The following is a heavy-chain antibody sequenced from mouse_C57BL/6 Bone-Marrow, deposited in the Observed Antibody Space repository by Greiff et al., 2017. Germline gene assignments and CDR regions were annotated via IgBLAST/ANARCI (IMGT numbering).Heavy chain of an antibody. CDR3: ARGDYGRPDD. CDR2: IYPGSGST. Sequence: QVQLQQPGAELVKPGASVKMSCKASGYTFTSYWITWVKQGPGQGLEWIGDIYPGSGSTNYNEKFKSKATLTVDTSSSTAYMQLSSLTSEDSAVYYCARGDYGRPDDWGQGTTLTVSS. CDR1: GYTFTSYW. J-gene: IGHJ2*01. V-gene: IGHV1-55*01. D-gene: IGHD1-1*01.